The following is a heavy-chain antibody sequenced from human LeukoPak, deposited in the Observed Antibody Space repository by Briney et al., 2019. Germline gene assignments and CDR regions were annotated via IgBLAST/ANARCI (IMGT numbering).Heavy chain of an antibody. CDR1: GYSISSGYY. V-gene: IGHV4-38-2*02. Sequence: SETLSLTCTVSGYSISSGYYWGWIRQPPGKGLEWIGSIYHSGSTYYNPSLKSRVTISVDTSKNQFSLKLSSVTAADTAVYYCARGVNSGYFDYCGQGTLVTVSS. J-gene: IGHJ4*02. CDR3: ARGVNSGYFDY. CDR2: IYHSGST. D-gene: IGHD1-26*01.